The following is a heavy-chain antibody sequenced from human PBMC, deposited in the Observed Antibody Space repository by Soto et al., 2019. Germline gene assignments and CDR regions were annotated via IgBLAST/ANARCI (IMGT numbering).Heavy chain of an antibody. D-gene: IGHD2-21*02. J-gene: IGHJ4*02. Sequence: PGGSLRLSCAASGFTFFTYAMSWVRQAPGKGLEWVSSITDSGDSTYYADSVKGRFTISRDNSKNTLYLQMKSLRAEDTAVYYCEKDTQVVTLIFDYWGQGTLVTVSS. CDR1: GFTFFTYA. CDR3: EKDTQVVTLIFDY. V-gene: IGHV3-23*01. CDR2: ITDSGDST.